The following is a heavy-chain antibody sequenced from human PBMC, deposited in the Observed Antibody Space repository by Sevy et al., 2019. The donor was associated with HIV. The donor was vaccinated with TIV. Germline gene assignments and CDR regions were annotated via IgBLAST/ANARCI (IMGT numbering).Heavy chain of an antibody. V-gene: IGHV3-15*01. Sequence: GGSLRLSCAASGFTFSNAWMSWVRQAPGKGLEWVGRIKSKTDGGTTDYAAPVKGRFTISRDDSKNTLYLQMNSLKTEEPAVYYCTTGGGYYYGSGRPYYYYGMDVWGQGTTVTVSS. CDR1: GFTFSNAW. CDR3: TTGGGYYYGSGRPYYYYGMDV. CDR2: IKSKTDGGTT. J-gene: IGHJ6*02. D-gene: IGHD3-10*01.